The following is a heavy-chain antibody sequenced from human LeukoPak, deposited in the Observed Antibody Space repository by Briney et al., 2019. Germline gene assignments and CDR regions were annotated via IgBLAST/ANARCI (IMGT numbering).Heavy chain of an antibody. CDR3: ARDSSSWFPYYFDY. CDR2: INTNTGNP. Sequence: ASVKVSCKASGYTFTGYYMHWVRQAPGQGLEWMGWINTNTGNPTYAQGFTGRFVFSLDTSVSTAYLQISSLKAEDTAVYYCARDSSSWFPYYFDYWGQGTLVTVSS. D-gene: IGHD6-13*01. J-gene: IGHJ4*02. CDR1: GYTFTGYY. V-gene: IGHV7-4-1*02.